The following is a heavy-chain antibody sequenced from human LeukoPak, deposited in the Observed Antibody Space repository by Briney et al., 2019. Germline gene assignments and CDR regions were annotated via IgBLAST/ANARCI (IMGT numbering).Heavy chain of an antibody. Sequence: GGSLRLSCVASGFTFNIYAMSWVRQAPGKGLEWVSAITGSGGGTYYADFVKGRFTVSRDNARNTLSLQMNRLRAEDTAIYYCARYCTGTTCADSSYYCMDVWGQGTTVTVSS. J-gene: IGHJ6*02. D-gene: IGHD2-2*01. CDR2: ITGSGGGT. CDR3: ARYCTGTTCADSSYYCMDV. V-gene: IGHV3-23*01. CDR1: GFTFNIYA.